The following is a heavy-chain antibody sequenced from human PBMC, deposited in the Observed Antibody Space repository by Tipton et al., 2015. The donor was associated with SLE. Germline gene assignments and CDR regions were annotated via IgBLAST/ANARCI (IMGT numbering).Heavy chain of an antibody. J-gene: IGHJ6*02. CDR2: IYYSGST. D-gene: IGHD3-10*01. CDR3: ARGRSDYGSGSYYGMDV. V-gene: IGHV4-59*12. CDR1: GGSISSYY. Sequence: TLSLTCTVSGGSISSYYWSWIRQPPGKGLEWIGYIYYSGSTNYNPSLKSRVTISVDTSKNQLSLKLSSVTAADTAVYYCARGRSDYGSGSYYGMDVWGQGTTVTVSS.